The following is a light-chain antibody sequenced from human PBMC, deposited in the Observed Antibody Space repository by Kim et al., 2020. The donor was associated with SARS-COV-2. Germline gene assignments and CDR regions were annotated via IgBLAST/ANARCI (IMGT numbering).Light chain of an antibody. J-gene: IGKJ2*01. CDR1: QSIGSW. Sequence: SASVGDRVTITCRASQSIGSWLAWYQQKPGKAPKLLIYDASSLESGVPSRFSGSGSGTEFTLTISSLQPDDFATYYCQQYNSYRYTFGQGTKLEI. V-gene: IGKV1-5*01. CDR3: QQYNSYRYT. CDR2: DAS.